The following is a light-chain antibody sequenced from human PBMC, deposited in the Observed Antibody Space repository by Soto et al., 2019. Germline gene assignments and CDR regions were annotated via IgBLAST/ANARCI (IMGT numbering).Light chain of an antibody. CDR1: QSISSW. V-gene: IGKV1-5*03. CDR3: QQYSSYST. Sequence: DIQMTQSPSTLSASVGDRVTITCRASQSISSWLAWYQQKPGKAPKLLIYKTSTLESGVTSRFSGSGSGTEFTLTISSLQPDDLATYYCQQYSSYSTFGQGTKLEIK. J-gene: IGKJ2*01. CDR2: KTS.